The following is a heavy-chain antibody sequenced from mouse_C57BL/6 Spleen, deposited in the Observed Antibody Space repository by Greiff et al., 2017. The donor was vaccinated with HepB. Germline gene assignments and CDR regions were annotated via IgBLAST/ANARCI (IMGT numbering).Heavy chain of an antibody. CDR3: ARGLYDYDVFAY. J-gene: IGHJ3*01. D-gene: IGHD2-4*01. Sequence: VQLQQSGPELVKPGASVKISCKASGYTFTDYYMNWVKQSHGKSLEWIGDINPNNGGTSYNQKFKGKATLTVDKSSSTAYMELRSLTSEDSAVYYCARGLYDYDVFAYWGQGTLVTVSA. CDR2: INPNNGGT. V-gene: IGHV1-26*01. CDR1: GYTFTDYY.